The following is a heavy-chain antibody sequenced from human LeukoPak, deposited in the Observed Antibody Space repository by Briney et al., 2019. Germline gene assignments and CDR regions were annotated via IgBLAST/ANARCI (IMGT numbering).Heavy chain of an antibody. Sequence: TGGSLRLSCAASGFTFSTYAMTWVRQAPGKGLEWVSLISGTGGSTYYADSVKGRFTISRDNAKNSLYLQMNSLRAEDTAVYYCARVRAVRYSGSYRYYFDYWGQGALVTVSS. CDR1: GFTFSTYA. D-gene: IGHD1-26*01. CDR2: ISGTGGST. CDR3: ARVRAVRYSGSYRYYFDY. J-gene: IGHJ4*02. V-gene: IGHV3-23*01.